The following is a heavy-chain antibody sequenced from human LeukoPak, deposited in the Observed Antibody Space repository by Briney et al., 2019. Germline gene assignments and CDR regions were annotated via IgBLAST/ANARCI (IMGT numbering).Heavy chain of an antibody. CDR2: ISSSSSYI. CDR3: ARVGIVVVTADY. Sequence: PGGSLRLSCAASGFTFSNYSMNWVRQAPGKGLEWVSPISSSSSYIYYADSVKGRFTITRDNAKNSLYLQMNSLRAEDTAVHYCARVGIVVVTADYWGQGTLVTVSS. D-gene: IGHD2-21*02. CDR1: GFTFSNYS. V-gene: IGHV3-21*01. J-gene: IGHJ4*02.